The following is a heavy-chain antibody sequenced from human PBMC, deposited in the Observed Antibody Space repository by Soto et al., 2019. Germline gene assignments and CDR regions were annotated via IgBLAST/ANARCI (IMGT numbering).Heavy chain of an antibody. J-gene: IGHJ6*02. CDR3: ARGNWKYYYGFDV. D-gene: IGHD1-20*01. CDR1: VYTFDKYY. CDR2: IKPDGSEQ. V-gene: IGHV3-7*01. Sequence: PAGSLRLSFEASVYTFDKYYMTWVRQAPGKGPEWVANIKPDGSEQYYVDSVKGRFTISRDNANNSLYLQMNSLRAEDTAVYFCARGNWKYYYGFDVWGQGTTVTVS.